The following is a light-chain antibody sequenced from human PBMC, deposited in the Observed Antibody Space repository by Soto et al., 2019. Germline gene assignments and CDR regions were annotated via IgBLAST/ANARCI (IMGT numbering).Light chain of an antibody. CDR2: GAS. CDR1: QSVSSSF. Sequence: EIVLTQSPGTLSLSPGERATLSCRASQSVSSSFLAWYQHKPGQAPRLIIYGASSRATGIPARFSASGSGTDFTLTISDVQPEDFALYYCHQRQSWPRTFGQGTKVDIK. V-gene: IGKV3-20*01. J-gene: IGKJ1*01. CDR3: HQRQSWPRT.